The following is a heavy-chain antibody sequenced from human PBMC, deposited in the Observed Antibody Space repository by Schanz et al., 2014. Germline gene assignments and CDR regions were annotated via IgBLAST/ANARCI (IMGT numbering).Heavy chain of an antibody. CDR3: ASVRSEDYGGMDA. Sequence: QEQLVQSGAEVKTPGDSVKVSCKASGYSIGGYYMHWVRQAPGVGPEWMGRINPNTGGTEYAQKFQGMSTMTAANSISLVYIELSMLGSDVTAVYYCASVRSEDYGGMDAWGHGTTVTVSS. J-gene: IGHJ6*02. CDR2: INPNTGGT. V-gene: IGHV1-2*06. CDR1: GYSIGGYY.